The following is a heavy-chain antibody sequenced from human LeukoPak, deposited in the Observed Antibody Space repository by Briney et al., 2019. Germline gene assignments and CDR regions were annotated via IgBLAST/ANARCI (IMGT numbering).Heavy chain of an antibody. V-gene: IGHV1-69*06. J-gene: IGHJ3*02. CDR2: IIPIFGTA. D-gene: IGHD2-15*01. CDR3: ARVQVVVAATRAFDI. Sequence: SVKVSFEASGGTFSSYAISWVRQAPGQGLEWMGGIIPIFGTANYAQKFQGRVTITADKSTSTAYMELSSLRSEDTAVYYCARVQVVVAATRAFDIWGQGTMVTVSS. CDR1: GGTFSSYA.